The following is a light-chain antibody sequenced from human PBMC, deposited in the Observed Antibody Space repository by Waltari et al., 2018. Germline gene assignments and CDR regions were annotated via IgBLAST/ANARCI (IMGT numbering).Light chain of an antibody. CDR3: QSYDTSLRGVL. CDR1: RSNIGAGYA. Sequence: QSVLTQPPSVSGAPGQRVTISCTGSRSNIGAGYAVHWYRQIPGTAPKLLIYATSNRPSGVPDRFSGSKSGTSASLAITGLQAEDEADYYCQSYDTSLRGVLFGGGTKLTVL. CDR2: ATS. V-gene: IGLV1-40*01. J-gene: IGLJ2*01.